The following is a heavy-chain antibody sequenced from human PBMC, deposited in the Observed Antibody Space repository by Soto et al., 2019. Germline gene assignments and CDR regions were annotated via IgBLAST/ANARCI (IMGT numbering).Heavy chain of an antibody. D-gene: IGHD2-2*02. CDR2: ISSSSSYI. Sequence: PGGSLRLSCAASGFTFSSYSMNWVRQAPGKGLEWVSSISSSSSYIYYADSVKGRFTISRDNAKNSLYLQMNSLRAEDTAVYYCARIAYCSSTSCYSLAPFDPWGQGTLVTVAS. V-gene: IGHV3-21*01. J-gene: IGHJ5*02. CDR1: GFTFSSYS. CDR3: ARIAYCSSTSCYSLAPFDP.